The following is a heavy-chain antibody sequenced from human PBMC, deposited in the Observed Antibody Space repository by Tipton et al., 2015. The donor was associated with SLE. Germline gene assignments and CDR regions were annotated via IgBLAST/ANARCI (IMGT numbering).Heavy chain of an antibody. CDR2: IYYSGST. CDR1: GGSISSGSYC. Sequence: TLSLTCTVSGGSISSGSYCWSWIRQHPGKGLEWIGYIYYSGSTYYNPSLKSRVTISVDTSKNQFSLKLSSVTAADTAVYYCASTPEKGAAVAIWFDPWGQGTLVTVSS. CDR3: ASTPEKGAAVAIWFDP. D-gene: IGHD6-13*01. V-gene: IGHV4-31*03. J-gene: IGHJ5*02.